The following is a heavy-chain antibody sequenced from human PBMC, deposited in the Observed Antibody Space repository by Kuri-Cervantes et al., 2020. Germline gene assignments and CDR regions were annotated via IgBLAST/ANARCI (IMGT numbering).Heavy chain of an antibody. CDR1: GFTVSSNY. CDR3: ARGGPMYYYGSGLDY. D-gene: IGHD3-10*01. V-gene: IGHV3-66*01. J-gene: IGHJ4*02. CDR2: IYSGGGT. Sequence: GGSLRLSCAASGFTVSSNYMSWVRQAPGKGLEWVSVIYSGGGTYYADSVRGRFTISRDNSKNTLYLQMNSLRAEDTAVYYCARGGPMYYYGSGLDYWGQGTLVTVSS.